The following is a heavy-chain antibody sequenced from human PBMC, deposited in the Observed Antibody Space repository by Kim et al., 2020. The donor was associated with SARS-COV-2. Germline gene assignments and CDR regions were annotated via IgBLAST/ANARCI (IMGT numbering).Heavy chain of an antibody. D-gene: IGHD3-10*01. CDR3: ARDLGSGSYIRINYYFDY. CDR1: GYTFTSYA. J-gene: IGHJ4*02. Sequence: ASVKVSCKASGYTFTSYAMHWVRQAPGQRLEWMGWINAGNGNTKYSQKFQGRVTITRDTSASTAYMELSSLRSEDTAVYYCARDLGSGSYIRINYYFDYWGQGTLVTVSS. CDR2: INAGNGNT. V-gene: IGHV1-3*01.